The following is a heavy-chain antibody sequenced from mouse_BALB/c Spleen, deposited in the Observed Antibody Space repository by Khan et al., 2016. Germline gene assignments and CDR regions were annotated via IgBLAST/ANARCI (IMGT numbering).Heavy chain of an antibody. Sequence: EVQLVESGGGLVQPKGSLKLSCAASGFTFNTYAMNWVRQAPGKGLEWVARIRSKSNNYATYYAESVKDRFTISRDDSQSMLYLQMNNLKTEDTAMYYCVRHNTTAWFAYWGQGTLVTVSA. J-gene: IGHJ3*01. CDR1: GFTFNTYA. V-gene: IGHV10-1*02. CDR2: IRSKSNNYAT. D-gene: IGHD1-2*01. CDR3: VRHNTTAWFAY.